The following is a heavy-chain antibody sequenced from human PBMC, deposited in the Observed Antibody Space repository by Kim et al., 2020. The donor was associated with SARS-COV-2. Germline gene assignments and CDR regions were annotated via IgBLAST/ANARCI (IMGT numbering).Heavy chain of an antibody. J-gene: IGHJ4*02. V-gene: IGHV3-48*03. D-gene: IGHD2-21*01. CDR3: ARETINCGGDCYDY. Sequence: ANSVKGRFTDSRDSAKNSLYLQMDSLRDEDSAVYYCARETINCGGDCYDYWGQGTRVTVSS.